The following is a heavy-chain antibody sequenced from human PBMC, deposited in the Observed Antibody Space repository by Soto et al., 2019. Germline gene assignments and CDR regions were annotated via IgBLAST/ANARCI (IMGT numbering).Heavy chain of an antibody. J-gene: IGHJ6*02. V-gene: IGHV1-69*12. D-gene: IGHD3-3*02. CDR1: GGTFSTSA. CDR3: ARDTGRQQLGGNYYYILDV. Sequence: QVQLVQSGAEVKKPGSSVKVSCKASGGTFSTSAISWVRQAPGQGLEWVGGIMPVFATPDYAQNFQGTVTTTADETXTXAXXEPTSLRTDDTAVYYCARDTGRQQLGGNYYYILDVWGQGTAITVSS. CDR2: IMPVFATP.